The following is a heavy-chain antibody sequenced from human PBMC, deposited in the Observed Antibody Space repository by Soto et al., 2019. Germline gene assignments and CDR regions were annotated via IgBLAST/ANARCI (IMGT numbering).Heavy chain of an antibody. CDR2: IWNDGINK. Sequence: QVQLVESGGGVVQPGRSLRLSCEASGFSFSAYGMHWVRQAPGKGLERVAVIWNDGINKYYADSVKGRFTISRDNSKNTLYLQMNSLRAEDTAVYYCAMVSRSFDWDYALDIWGQWAMVTVSS. D-gene: IGHD3-9*01. CDR1: GFSFSAYG. CDR3: AMVSRSFDWDYALDI. J-gene: IGHJ3*02. V-gene: IGHV3-33*01.